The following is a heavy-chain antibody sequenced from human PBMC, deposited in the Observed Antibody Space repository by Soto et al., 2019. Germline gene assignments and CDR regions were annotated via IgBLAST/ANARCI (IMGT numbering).Heavy chain of an antibody. CDR3: ARGAGTYDAFDI. CDR2: IIPIFGTA. J-gene: IGHJ3*02. D-gene: IGHD1-1*01. Sequence: GAAVKFSCQASGGTFSSYAISWVRRAPGQGLEWMGGIIPIFGTANYAQKFQGRVTITADESTSTAYMELSSLRSEDTAVYYCARGAGTYDAFDIWGQGTMVTVSS. CDR1: GGTFSSYA. V-gene: IGHV1-69*13.